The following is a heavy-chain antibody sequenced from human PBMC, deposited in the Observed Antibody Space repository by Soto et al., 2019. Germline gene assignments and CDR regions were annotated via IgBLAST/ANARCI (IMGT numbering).Heavy chain of an antibody. V-gene: IGHV3-33*01. Sequence: QVQLVESGGGVVQPGRSLRLSCAASGFSLGSYGMHWVRQAPGKGLEWVAVIGFDGNNDYYANSVKGRFTISRDNSGSTLYLEMKSLRVEDTAVYYCAREIGYSSTWPSYWGPGTLVTVSS. CDR3: AREIGYSSTWPSY. CDR1: GFSLGSYG. J-gene: IGHJ4*02. CDR2: IGFDGNND. D-gene: IGHD6-13*01.